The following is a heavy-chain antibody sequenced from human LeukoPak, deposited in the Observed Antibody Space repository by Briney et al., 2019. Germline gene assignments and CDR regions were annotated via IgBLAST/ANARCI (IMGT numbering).Heavy chain of an antibody. CDR1: GFTFSAYS. Sequence: GGSLRLSCAASGFTFSAYSINWVRQAPGKGLEWVANIKQDGSEKYYVDSVKGRFTISRDNAKNSLYLQMNSLRAEDTAVYYCARPTYYDILTGFPTSWGYFDYWGQGTLVTVSS. J-gene: IGHJ4*02. CDR3: ARPTYYDILTGFPTSWGYFDY. V-gene: IGHV3-7*01. D-gene: IGHD3-9*01. CDR2: IKQDGSEK.